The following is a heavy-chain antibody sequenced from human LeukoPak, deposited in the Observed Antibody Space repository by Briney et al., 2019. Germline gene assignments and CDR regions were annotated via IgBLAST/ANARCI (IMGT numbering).Heavy chain of an antibody. CDR3: ARRLTQYDCFDP. CDR1: GDSVSSNSVT. V-gene: IGHV6-1*01. CDR2: TYYRPTWYN. Sequence: SQTLSLTCAISGDSVSSNSVTWNWIRQSPSRGLEWLGRTYYRPTWYNDYAVSVRGRVTVNPDTSKNQFSLHLNSVTPEDTAVYYCARRLTQYDCFDPWGQGILVTVSS. D-gene: IGHD2-2*01. J-gene: IGHJ5*02.